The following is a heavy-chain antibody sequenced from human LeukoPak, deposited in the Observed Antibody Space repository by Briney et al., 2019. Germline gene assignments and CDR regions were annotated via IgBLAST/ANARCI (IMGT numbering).Heavy chain of an antibody. J-gene: IGHJ2*01. CDR3: ARDPGSSGYRYFDL. CDR1: GGSMSSYY. CDR2: IYNNGRT. Sequence: SETLSLTCTVSGGSMSSYYWSWIRQPPGKGLEWIGYIYNNGRTNYNPSLKSRVTISVDTSKNQFSLRLTSVTAADTAVYYCARDPGSSGYRYFDLWGRGTLVTVSS. V-gene: IGHV4-59*01. D-gene: IGHD6-19*01.